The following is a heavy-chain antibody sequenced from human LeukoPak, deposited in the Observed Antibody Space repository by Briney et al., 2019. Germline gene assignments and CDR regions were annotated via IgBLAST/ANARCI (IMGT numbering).Heavy chain of an antibody. Sequence: QAGGSLRLSCAASEFTFSYYAMSWVRQAPGKGLEWVSSISVSGAGTYYADSVKGRFTISRDNSKNTLYLEMNSLRAEDTAVYYCAKREPYYFDYWGQGTLVTVSS. D-gene: IGHD1-26*01. V-gene: IGHV3-23*01. CDR1: EFTFSYYA. CDR2: ISVSGAGT. CDR3: AKREPYYFDY. J-gene: IGHJ4*02.